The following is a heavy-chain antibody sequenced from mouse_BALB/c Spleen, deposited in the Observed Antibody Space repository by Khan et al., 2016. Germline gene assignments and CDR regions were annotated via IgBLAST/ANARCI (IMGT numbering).Heavy chain of an antibody. V-gene: IGHV3-2*02. CDR3: TGSPTGTRYVDV. J-gene: IGHJ1*01. Sequence: VQLKESGPGLVKPSQSLSLTCTVTGYSITSDYAWNWIRQFPGNKLEWMGYIRYSGSTTYNPYLKSRISITRDTSKNPFFLQLYSVTTEDTATYDCTGSPTGTRYVDVWGEGTTVTVSS. D-gene: IGHD1-2*01. CDR2: IRYSGST. CDR1: GYSITSDYA.